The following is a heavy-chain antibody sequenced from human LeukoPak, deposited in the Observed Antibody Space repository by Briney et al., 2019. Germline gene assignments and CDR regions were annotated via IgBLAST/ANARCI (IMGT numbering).Heavy chain of an antibody. CDR2: ISSSGSTI. Sequence: GGSLRLSCAASGFTFSDYYVSWIRQAPGKGLEWVSYISSSGSTIYYADSVKGRFTISRDNAKNSLYLQMNSLRAEDTAVYYCARIGYCSSTSCYYFDYWGQGTLVTVSS. D-gene: IGHD2-2*01. V-gene: IGHV3-11*01. CDR1: GFTFSDYY. CDR3: ARIGYCSSTSCYYFDY. J-gene: IGHJ4*02.